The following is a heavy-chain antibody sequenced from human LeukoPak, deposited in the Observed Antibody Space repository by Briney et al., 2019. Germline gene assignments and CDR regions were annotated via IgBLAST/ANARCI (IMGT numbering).Heavy chain of an antibody. CDR1: GFTFSSYW. D-gene: IGHD2-2*01. J-gene: IGHJ6*02. Sequence: GGSLRLSCAASGFTFSSYWMSWVRQAPGKGLEWVANIKQDGSEKYYVDSAKGRFTISRDNAKNSLYLQMNSLRAEDTAVYYCAREDIVVVPAADYYYYGMDVWGQGTTVTVSS. V-gene: IGHV3-7*01. CDR2: IKQDGSEK. CDR3: AREDIVVVPAADYYYYGMDV.